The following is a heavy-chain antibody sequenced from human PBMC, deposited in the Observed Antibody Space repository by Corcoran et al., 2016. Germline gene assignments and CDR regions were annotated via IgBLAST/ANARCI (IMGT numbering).Heavy chain of an antibody. CDR3: ARDRAYYYDSSGYSEFDY. Sequence: QVQLVESGGGVVQPGRSLRLSCAASGFTFSSYGMHWVRQAPGKGLEWVAVIWYDGSNKYYADSVKGRFTISRDNSKNTLYLQMNSLRAEETAVYYGARDRAYYYDSSGYSEFDYWGQGTLVTVSS. CDR1: GFTFSSYG. CDR2: IWYDGSNK. D-gene: IGHD3-22*01. J-gene: IGHJ4*02. V-gene: IGHV3-33*01.